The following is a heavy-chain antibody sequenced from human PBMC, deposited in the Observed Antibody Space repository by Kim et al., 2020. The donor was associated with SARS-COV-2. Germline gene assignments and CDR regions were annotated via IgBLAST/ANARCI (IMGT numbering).Heavy chain of an antibody. D-gene: IGHD3-3*01. CDR2: INAGNGNT. Sequence: ASVKVSCKASGYTFTSYAMHWVRQAPGQRLEWMGWINAGNGNTKYSQKFQGRVTITRDTSASTAYMELSSLRSEDTAVYYCAREMIITIFGVVIPECYYGMDVWGQGTTVTVSS. CDR1: GYTFTSYA. J-gene: IGHJ6*02. V-gene: IGHV1-3*01. CDR3: AREMIITIFGVVIPECYYGMDV.